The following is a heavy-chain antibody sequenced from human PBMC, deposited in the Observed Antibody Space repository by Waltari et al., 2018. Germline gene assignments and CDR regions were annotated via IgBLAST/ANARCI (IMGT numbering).Heavy chain of an antibody. V-gene: IGHV1-69*14. Sequence: QVQLVQSGAEVKKPGSSVKVSCKASGGTFSSYAISWVRPAPGHGLEWMGGIIPIFGTANYAQKFQGRVTITADKSTSTAYMELSSLRSEDTAVYYCARDPGSYYDFWSGYYAPDYWGQGTLVTVSS. CDR3: ARDPGSYYDFWSGYYAPDY. J-gene: IGHJ4*02. CDR2: IIPIFGTA. D-gene: IGHD3-3*01. CDR1: GGTFSSYA.